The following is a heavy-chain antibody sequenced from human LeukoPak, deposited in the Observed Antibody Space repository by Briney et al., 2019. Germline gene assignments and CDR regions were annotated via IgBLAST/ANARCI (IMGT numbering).Heavy chain of an antibody. CDR2: IIPILGIA. CDR3: ARAALRFNWIVADKFAY. J-gene: IGHJ4*02. CDR1: GGTFSRYA. Sequence: GSSVKVSCKASGGTFSRYAISWVRQAPGQGLEWMGRIIPILGIANYAPKFQGRVTITAEKSTSTAYMELSRLRSEDTAVYYCARAALRFNWIVADKFAYWGKGPLVTVSS. V-gene: IGHV1-69*04. D-gene: IGHD5-12*01.